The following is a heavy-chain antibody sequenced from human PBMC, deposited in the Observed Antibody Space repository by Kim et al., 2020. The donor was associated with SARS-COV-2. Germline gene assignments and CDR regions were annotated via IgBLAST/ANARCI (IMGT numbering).Heavy chain of an antibody. J-gene: IGHJ6*02. D-gene: IGHD7-27*01. V-gene: IGHV6-1*01. CDR3: ASTRRITGDVGGGMDV. CDR2: TYYRSKWYN. CDR1: GDSVSSNSAA. Sequence: SQTLSLTCAISGDSVSSNSAAWNWIRQSPSRGLEWLGRTYYRSKWYNDYAVSVKSRITINPDTSKNQFSLQLNSVTPEDTAVYYCASTRRITGDVGGGMDVWGQGTTVTVSS.